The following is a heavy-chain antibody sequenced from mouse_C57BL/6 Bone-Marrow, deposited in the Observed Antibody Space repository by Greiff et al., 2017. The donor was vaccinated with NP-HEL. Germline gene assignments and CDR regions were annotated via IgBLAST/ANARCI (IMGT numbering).Heavy chain of an antibody. V-gene: IGHV1-4*01. CDR3: ARFYSNLPWYFDV. Sequence: QVQLQQSGAELARPGASVKMSCKASGYTFTSYTMHWVKQRPGQGLEWIGYINPSSGYTKYAQKFKDKATLTADKSSSTAYMQLSSLTSEDSAVYYCARFYSNLPWYFDVWGTGTTVTVSS. D-gene: IGHD2-5*01. J-gene: IGHJ1*03. CDR1: GYTFTSYT. CDR2: INPSSGYT.